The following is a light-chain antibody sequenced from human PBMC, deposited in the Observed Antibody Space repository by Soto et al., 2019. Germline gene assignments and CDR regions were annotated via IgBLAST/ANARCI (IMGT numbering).Light chain of an antibody. Sequence: IVLTQSPGTLSSSPGARATLPCRASQSVSSNKLAWYQQKPGLAPRLLIYDASSRATGIPDRFSGSGSGTDFTLTISRLEPEDFAVYYCQQYGSSPWTFGQGTKVDIK. CDR1: QSVSSNK. J-gene: IGKJ1*01. CDR3: QQYGSSPWT. V-gene: IGKV3D-20*01. CDR2: DAS.